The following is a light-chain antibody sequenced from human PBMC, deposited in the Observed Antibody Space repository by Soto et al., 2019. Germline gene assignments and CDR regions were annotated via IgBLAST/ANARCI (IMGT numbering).Light chain of an antibody. V-gene: IGKV1-39*01. Sequence: DIQMTQSPSSLSASVGDRVTITCRASQRISSYLNWYQQKPGKAPKLLIYGASSLQSGVPPRFSGSGSWSDITLTISSLQPEDFATYYCQQSYGIPLTFGGGTKVEIK. J-gene: IGKJ4*01. CDR2: GAS. CDR1: QRISSY. CDR3: QQSYGIPLT.